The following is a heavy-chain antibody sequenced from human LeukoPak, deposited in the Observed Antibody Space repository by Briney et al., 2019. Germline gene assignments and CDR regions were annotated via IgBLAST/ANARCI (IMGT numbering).Heavy chain of an antibody. CDR3: AKAAQLGDYVPYYFDY. D-gene: IGHD4-17*01. CDR2: ISYDGGNK. Sequence: PGGSLRLSCAASGFTFSSYGMHWVRQAPGKGLEWVAVISYDGGNKYYADSVKGRFTISRDNSKNTLYLQMNSLRAEDTAVYYCAKAAQLGDYVPYYFDYWGQGTLVTVSS. J-gene: IGHJ4*02. V-gene: IGHV3-30*18. CDR1: GFTFSSYG.